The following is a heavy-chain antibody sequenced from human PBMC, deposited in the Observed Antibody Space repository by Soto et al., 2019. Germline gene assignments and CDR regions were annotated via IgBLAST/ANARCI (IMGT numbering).Heavy chain of an antibody. CDR3: ARIEMASIK. V-gene: IGHV4-31*03. CDR1: GASIRGGGYY. J-gene: IGHJ4*02. CDR2: IYYTGST. Sequence: SETLSLTCSVSGASIRGGGYYWSWLRQSPGKGLEWIGHIYYTGSTFYSPSLKSRLTISLDTSKNQFSLDLRSVTAADTAMYYCARIEMASIKWGRGTPVTVSS.